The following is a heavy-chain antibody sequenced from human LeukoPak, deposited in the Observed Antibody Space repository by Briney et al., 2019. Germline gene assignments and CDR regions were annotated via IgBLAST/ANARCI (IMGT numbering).Heavy chain of an antibody. D-gene: IGHD1-26*01. J-gene: IGHJ4*02. CDR2: ISGSGGST. CDR1: GFTFRNYG. Sequence: GGSLRLSCAASGFTFRNYGMSWVRQAPGKGLEWVSAISGSGGSTYNADSVKGRFTISRDNSKNTLYLQMNSLRAEDTALYYCARDYFGSPSALDYWGQGTLVTVSS. CDR3: ARDYFGSPSALDY. V-gene: IGHV3-23*01.